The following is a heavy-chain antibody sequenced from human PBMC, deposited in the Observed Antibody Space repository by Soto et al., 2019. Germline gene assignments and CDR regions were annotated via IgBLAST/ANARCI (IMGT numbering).Heavy chain of an antibody. Sequence: SETLSLTCAVYGGSFSGYYWSWIRQPPGKGLEWIGEINHSGSTNYNPSLKSRVTISLDTSKNQFSLKLNSVTAADTAVYYCARDRDCSSTSCFWFDPWGQGTLVTVSS. D-gene: IGHD2-2*01. J-gene: IGHJ5*02. V-gene: IGHV4-34*01. CDR3: ARDRDCSSTSCFWFDP. CDR2: INHSGST. CDR1: GGSFSGYY.